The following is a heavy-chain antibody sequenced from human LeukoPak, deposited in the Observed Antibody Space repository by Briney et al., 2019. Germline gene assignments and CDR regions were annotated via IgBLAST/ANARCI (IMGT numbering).Heavy chain of an antibody. Sequence: GASAKVSCKASGYTFTSYGISWVRQAPGQGLEWMGWISAYNGNTNYAQKLQGRVTMTTDTSTSTAYMELSSLRSEDTAVYYCARERYDILTGYSEGYFDYWGQGTLVTVSS. CDR1: GYTFTSYG. J-gene: IGHJ4*02. V-gene: IGHV1-18*01. CDR3: ARERYDILTGYSEGYFDY. CDR2: ISAYNGNT. D-gene: IGHD3-9*01.